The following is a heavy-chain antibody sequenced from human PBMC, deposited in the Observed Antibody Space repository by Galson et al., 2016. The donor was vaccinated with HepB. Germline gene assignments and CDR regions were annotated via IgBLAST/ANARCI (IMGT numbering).Heavy chain of an antibody. J-gene: IGHJ4*02. V-gene: IGHV3-7*03. CDR1: GFSFSTYW. D-gene: IGHD2-15*01. CDR3: AGGPGWTEDY. Sequence: SLRLSCAASGFSFSTYWMNWVRQAPGKGLQWVANIEKDGSEKNYVDSVKGRFTISRDNAKNSLYLQMNSLRAEETAVYYCAGGPGWTEDYWGQGTLVTVSS. CDR2: IEKDGSEK.